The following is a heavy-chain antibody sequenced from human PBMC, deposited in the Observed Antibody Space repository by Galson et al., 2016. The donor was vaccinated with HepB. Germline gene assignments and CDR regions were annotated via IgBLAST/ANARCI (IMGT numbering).Heavy chain of an antibody. Sequence: SETLSLTCTVSGDSVSSDTYSWSWIRQPPGKGLEWIGYIYNRGSTKYNPSLKSRVTISVDTSKNQSSLKLRSVTAADTAVYYCARVASGWPTSYGMDVWGQGTTVTVSS. D-gene: IGHD6-19*01. CDR1: GDSVSSDTYS. CDR3: ARVASGWPTSYGMDV. CDR2: IYNRGST. V-gene: IGHV4-61*01. J-gene: IGHJ6*02.